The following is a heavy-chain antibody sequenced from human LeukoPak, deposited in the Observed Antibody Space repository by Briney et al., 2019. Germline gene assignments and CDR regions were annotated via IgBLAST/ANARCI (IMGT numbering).Heavy chain of an antibody. CDR2: INTEGSST. Sequence: GGSLRLSCAASGFTFSSYWMHWVRHAPGKGLVWVSSINTEGSSTVYADSVKGRFTISRDNAKNTLYLQMHSLRAEDTAVYYCAPSSLTYSSGWYRYWGQGTLVTVSS. V-gene: IGHV3-74*01. D-gene: IGHD6-19*01. CDR1: GFTFSSYW. J-gene: IGHJ4*02. CDR3: APSSLTYSSGWYRY.